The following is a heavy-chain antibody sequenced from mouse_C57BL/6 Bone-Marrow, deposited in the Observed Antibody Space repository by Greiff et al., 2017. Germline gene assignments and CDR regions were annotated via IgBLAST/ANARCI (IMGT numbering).Heavy chain of an antibody. CDR2: IYLGNGYT. CDR3: AVSPHLDY. V-gene: IGHV1-58*01. CDR1: GYTFTSYG. Sequence: VQLKESGAELVRPGSSVKMSCKTSGYTFTSYGINWVKQRPGQGLEWIGYIYLGNGYTEYNEKFKGKATLTSDTSSSTAYMQLSSLTSEDSAIYFCAVSPHLDYWGQGTTLTVSS. J-gene: IGHJ2*01.